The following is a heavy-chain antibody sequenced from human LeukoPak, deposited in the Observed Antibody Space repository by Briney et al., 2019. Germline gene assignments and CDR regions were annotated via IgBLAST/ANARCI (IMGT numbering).Heavy chain of an antibody. D-gene: IGHD3-22*01. CDR3: AKDARFRIVGNHFDY. Sequence: GRTLRLSCAASGFTYSDYYKSWIRQAPGRGLEWISYISSSSNYKNYADSVQGRFTISRANSKNTLYLQMNTLSAEDTPVYYCAKDARFRIVGNHFDYWGQGTLVTVSS. V-gene: IGHV3-11*06. CDR2: ISSSSNYK. J-gene: IGHJ4*02. CDR1: GFTYSDYY.